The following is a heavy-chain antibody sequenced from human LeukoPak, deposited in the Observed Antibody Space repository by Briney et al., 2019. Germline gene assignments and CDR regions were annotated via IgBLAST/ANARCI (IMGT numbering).Heavy chain of an antibody. V-gene: IGHV3-7*03. CDR3: ARERGRFDYYGRNYFDY. D-gene: IGHD3-10*01. CDR1: GFTFSSYW. CDR2: IKQDGSEK. Sequence: GGSLRLSCAASGFTFSSYWMSWVRQAPGKGLEWVANIKQDGSEKYYVDPVKGRFTISRDNAKNSLYLQMNSLRAEDTAVYYCARERGRFDYYGRNYFDYWGQGTLVTVSS. J-gene: IGHJ4*02.